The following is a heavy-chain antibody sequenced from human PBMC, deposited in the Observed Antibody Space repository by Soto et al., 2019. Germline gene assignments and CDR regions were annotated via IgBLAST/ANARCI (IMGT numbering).Heavy chain of an antibody. CDR2: IGPDSGAT. J-gene: IGHJ4*02. CDR1: GYTFTGHY. Sequence: ASVKVSCKASGYTFTGHYIHWVRQAPEQGPEWMGEIGPDSGATRYARRFQGRVTMTRDMSINTVYMELNNLSPDDTAVYYCGRGPTCPIVVFYLGEGKAVTVS. D-gene: IGHD1-1*01. CDR3: GRGPTCPIVVFY. V-gene: IGHV1-2*07.